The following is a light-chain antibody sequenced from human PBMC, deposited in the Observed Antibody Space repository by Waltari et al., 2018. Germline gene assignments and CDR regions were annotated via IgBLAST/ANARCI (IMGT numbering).Light chain of an antibody. J-gene: IGLJ3*02. CDR1: SGSFSTTYY. CDR3: VLYMGGGIL. CDR2: STN. V-gene: IGLV8-61*01. Sequence: QTVVTQEPSFSVSPGGTVTLTCGLRSGSFSTTYYPSCYQQTPGQAPRPLIYSTNTRSSGVPDRISGSILGNKAALTITGAQADDESDYYCVLYMGGGILFGGGTKLTVL.